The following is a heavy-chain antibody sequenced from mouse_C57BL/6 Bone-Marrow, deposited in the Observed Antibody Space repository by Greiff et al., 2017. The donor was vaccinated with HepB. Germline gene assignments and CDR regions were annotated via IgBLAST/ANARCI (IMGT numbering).Heavy chain of an antibody. CDR3: ASSPTGTWFAY. CDR2: ISNLAYSI. CDR1: GFTFSDYG. V-gene: IGHV5-15*01. Sequence: EVKLVESGGGLVQPGGSLKLSCAASGFTFSDYGMAWVRQAPRKGPEWVAFISNLAYSIYYADTVTGRFTISRENAKNTLYLEMSSLRSEDTAMYYCASSPTGTWFAYWGQGTLVTVSA. J-gene: IGHJ3*01. D-gene: IGHD4-1*02.